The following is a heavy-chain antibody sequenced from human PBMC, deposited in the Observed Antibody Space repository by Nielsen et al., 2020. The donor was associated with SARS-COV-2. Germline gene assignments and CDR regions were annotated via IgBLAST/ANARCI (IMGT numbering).Heavy chain of an antibody. CDR1: GSSFTSYW. CDR2: IDPSDSYT. D-gene: IGHD5-12*01. V-gene: IGHV5-10-1*01. J-gene: IGHJ5*02. CDR3: ARSRIGIVATEDWFDP. Sequence: GESLKISCQGSGSSFTSYWISWVRQMPGKGLEWMGRIDPSDSYTNYSPSFQGRVTISADKSISTAYLQWSSLKASDTAMYYCARSRIGIVATEDWFDPWGQGTLVTVSS.